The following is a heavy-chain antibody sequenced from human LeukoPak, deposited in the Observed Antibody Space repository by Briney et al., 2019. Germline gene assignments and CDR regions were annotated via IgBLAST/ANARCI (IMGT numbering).Heavy chain of an antibody. V-gene: IGHV1-24*01. CDR1: GYTLTELS. Sequence: GASVKVSCKVSGYTLTELSMHWVRQAPGKGLEWMGGFYPEDGETIYAQKFQGRVTMTEDTSTDTAYMELSSLRSKDTAVYYCAIGLAYGSSPGYFDYWGQGTLVTVSS. CDR2: FYPEDGET. CDR3: AIGLAYGSSPGYFDY. D-gene: IGHD6-6*01. J-gene: IGHJ4*02.